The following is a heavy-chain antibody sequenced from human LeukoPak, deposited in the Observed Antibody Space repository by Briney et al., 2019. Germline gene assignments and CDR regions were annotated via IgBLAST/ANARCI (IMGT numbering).Heavy chain of an antibody. CDR2: INPNSGGT. CDR1: GGTFSSYA. CDR3: ARATGVYSYGPLFDY. Sequence: ASVKVSCKASGGTFSSYAISWVRQAPGQGLEWMGWINPNSGGTNYAQKFQGRVTMTRDTSISTAYMKLSSLRSEDTAVYYCARATGVYSYGPLFDYWGQGTLVTVSS. D-gene: IGHD5-18*01. V-gene: IGHV1-2*02. J-gene: IGHJ4*02.